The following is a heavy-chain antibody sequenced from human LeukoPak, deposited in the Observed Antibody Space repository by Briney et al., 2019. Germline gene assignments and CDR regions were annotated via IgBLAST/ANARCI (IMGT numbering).Heavy chain of an antibody. D-gene: IGHD3-3*01. V-gene: IGHV3-21*01. Sequence: GGSLRLSCAASGFTFSSYSMNWVRQAPGKGLEWVSSISSSSSYIYYADSVKGRFTISRDNAKNSLYLQMNSLRAEDTAVYYCARQVTIQGSLDYWGQGTLVTVSS. J-gene: IGHJ4*02. CDR2: ISSSSSYI. CDR1: GFTFSSYS. CDR3: ARQVTIQGSLDY.